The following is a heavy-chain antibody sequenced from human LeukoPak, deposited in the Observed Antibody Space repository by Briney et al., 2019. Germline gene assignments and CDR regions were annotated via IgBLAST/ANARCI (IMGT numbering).Heavy chain of an antibody. Sequence: KAGGSLSLSCAASGFTFSSYAMSWVRQAPGKGLEWVSAISGSGGSTYYADSVKGRFTISRDNSKNTLYLQMNSLRAEDTAVYYCATTTVTTPAWGQGTLVTVSS. D-gene: IGHD4-17*01. CDR3: ATTTVTTPA. CDR2: ISGSGGST. CDR1: GFTFSSYA. V-gene: IGHV3-23*01. J-gene: IGHJ5*02.